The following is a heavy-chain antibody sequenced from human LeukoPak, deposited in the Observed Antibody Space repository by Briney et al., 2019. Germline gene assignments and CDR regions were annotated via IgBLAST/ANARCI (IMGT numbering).Heavy chain of an antibody. CDR1: GFTFSSYA. Sequence: GGPLRLSCAASGFTFSSYAMSWVRQAPGKGLEWVSIISGSGGYTYYADSVKGRFTISRDSFKNTLYLQMNNLRVEDTAVYYCAKDRGTISESFWYFHLWGRGAPVTVSS. J-gene: IGHJ2*01. CDR2: ISGSGGYT. D-gene: IGHD3-16*01. V-gene: IGHV3-23*01. CDR3: AKDRGTISESFWYFHL.